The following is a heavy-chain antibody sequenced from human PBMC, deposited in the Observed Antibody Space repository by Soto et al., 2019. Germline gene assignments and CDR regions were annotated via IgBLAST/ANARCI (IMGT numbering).Heavy chain of an antibody. V-gene: IGHV6-1*01. J-gene: IGHJ4*02. CDR2: TYYRSKWYN. Sequence: PSQTLSLTCAISGDSVSSNRSAWNLIRQSPSRGLQWLGRTYYRSKWYNDYAVSVKSRITINPDTSKNQFSLQLNSVTPEDTAVYYCARVLGYCTNGVCYRFLDYWGQGTLVTVS. CDR1: GDSVSSNRSA. D-gene: IGHD2-8*01. CDR3: ARVLGYCTNGVCYRFLDY.